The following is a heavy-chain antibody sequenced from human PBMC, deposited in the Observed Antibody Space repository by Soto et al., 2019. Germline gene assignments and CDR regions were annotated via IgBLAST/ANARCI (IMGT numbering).Heavy chain of an antibody. CDR1: GGTFSSYA. Sequence: QVQLVQSGAEVKKPGSSVKVSCKDSGGTFSSYAISWVRQAPGQGLEWMGGIIPIFGTANYAQKFQVRVTLTADESTSTAYMALSSQRSEDTAVYYCARGDYYDCSCYQFGGDYWGQGTLVTVSS. CDR2: IIPIFGTA. D-gene: IGHD3-22*01. CDR3: ARGDYYDCSCYQFGGDY. V-gene: IGHV1-69*12. J-gene: IGHJ4*02.